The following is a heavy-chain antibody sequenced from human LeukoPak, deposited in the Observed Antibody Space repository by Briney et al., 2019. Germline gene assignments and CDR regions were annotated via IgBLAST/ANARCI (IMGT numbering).Heavy chain of an antibody. V-gene: IGHV3-23*01. Sequence: GSLRLSCAASGFTFSSYAMSWVRQAPGKGLEWVSAISGSGGSTYYADSVKGRFTISRDNSKNTLYLQMNSLRAEDTAVYYCAKSAQGYCTNGVCYPDYWGQGTLVTVSS. CDR1: GFTFSSYA. CDR3: AKSAQGYCTNGVCYPDY. D-gene: IGHD2-8*01. J-gene: IGHJ4*02. CDR2: ISGSGGST.